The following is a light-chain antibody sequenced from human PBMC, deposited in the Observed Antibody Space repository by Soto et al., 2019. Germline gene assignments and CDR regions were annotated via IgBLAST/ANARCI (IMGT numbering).Light chain of an antibody. Sequence: DIQMTQSPSAMSASVGDSVTFTCRASQGIANYLAWFQKKPGKVPKSLIYGASNLQSGVPSRFSGSGSGTEFNFTISSPQTEEFATYDGLQPHSYTLTVGGWTKGEIK. V-gene: IGKV1-17*03. CDR1: QGIANY. CDR3: LQPHSYTLT. CDR2: GAS. J-gene: IGKJ4*01.